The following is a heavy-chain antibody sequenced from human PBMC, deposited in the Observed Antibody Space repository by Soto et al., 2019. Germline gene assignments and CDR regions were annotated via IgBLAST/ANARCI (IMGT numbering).Heavy chain of an antibody. CDR1: GGSIGTFW. Sequence: QLQLQESGPGLLEPSETLSLTCTVSGGSIGTFWWSWIRQPPGKGLEWIGYISYDGSTSYNPSLKSRVTISVDPSKSQFSLKLTSVTAADTAVYYCARDVRESVWLDFNYWGQGTLVTVSS. CDR2: ISYDGST. CDR3: ARDVRESVWLDFNY. D-gene: IGHD3-16*01. J-gene: IGHJ4*02. V-gene: IGHV4-59*13.